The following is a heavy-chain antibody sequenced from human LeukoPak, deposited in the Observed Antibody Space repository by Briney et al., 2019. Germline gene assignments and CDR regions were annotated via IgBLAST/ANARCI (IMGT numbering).Heavy chain of an antibody. CDR1: GYTFTSYG. J-gene: IGHJ4*02. V-gene: IGHV1-2*02. Sequence: ASVKVSCKASGYTFTSYGISWVRQAPGQGLEWMGWINPNSGGTNYAQKFQGRVTMTRDTSISTAYMELSRLRSDDTAVYYCAREPAGGFWSGYDHYYYFDYWGQGTLVTVSS. CDR3: AREPAGGFWSGYDHYYYFDY. D-gene: IGHD3-3*01. CDR2: INPNSGGT.